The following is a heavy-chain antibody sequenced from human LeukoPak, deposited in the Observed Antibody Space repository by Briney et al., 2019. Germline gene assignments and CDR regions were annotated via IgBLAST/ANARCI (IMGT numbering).Heavy chain of an antibody. Sequence: SETLSLTCAVSGGSFSDYDWSWIRQPPGKGLEWIGEINHSGSTNCDPSLKSRISMSIDTSKNQFSLKLSSVTAADTAVYYCARSEMGYYYDSSGYYSPSYFDYWGQGTLVTVSS. CDR2: INHSGST. J-gene: IGHJ4*02. V-gene: IGHV4-34*01. D-gene: IGHD3-22*01. CDR3: ARSEMGYYYDSSGYYSPSYFDY. CDR1: GGSFSDYD.